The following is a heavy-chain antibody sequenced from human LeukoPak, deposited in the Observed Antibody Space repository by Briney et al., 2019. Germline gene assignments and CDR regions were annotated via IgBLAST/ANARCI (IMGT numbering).Heavy chain of an antibody. CDR1: GGSISSSSYY. CDR3: ARHYYDILTGYPYYFDY. D-gene: IGHD3-9*01. J-gene: IGHJ4*02. CDR2: IYYSGST. V-gene: IGHV4-39*01. Sequence: KPSETLSLTCTVSGGSISSSSYYWGWIRQPPGKGLEWIESIYYSGSTYYNPSLKSRVTISVDTSKNQFSLKLSSVTAADTAVYYCARHYYDILTGYPYYFDYWGQGTLVTVSS.